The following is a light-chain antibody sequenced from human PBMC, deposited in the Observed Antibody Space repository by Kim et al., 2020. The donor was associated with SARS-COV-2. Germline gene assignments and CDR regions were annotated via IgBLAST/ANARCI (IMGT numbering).Light chain of an antibody. CDR1: NLRSYY. Sequence: GKTVRITCQGNNLRSYYTGWYQQKPGQAPILVIYGKNNRPSGIPDRFSGSRSGNTASLTITGAQVEDEADYYCNSRDSSGDHLVFGGGTQLTVL. CDR2: GKN. CDR3: NSRDSSGDHLV. V-gene: IGLV3-19*01. J-gene: IGLJ2*01.